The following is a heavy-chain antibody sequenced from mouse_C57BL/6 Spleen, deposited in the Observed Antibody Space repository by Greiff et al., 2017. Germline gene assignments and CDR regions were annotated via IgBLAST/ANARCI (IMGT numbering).Heavy chain of an antibody. CDR3: ARQKYYGSYWYFDV. D-gene: IGHD1-1*01. Sequence: QVQLQQSGPELVKPGASVKISCKASGYAFSSSWMNWVKQRPGKGLEWIGRIYPGDGDTNYNGKFKGKATLTADKSSSTAYVQLSSLTSEDSAVYFCARQKYYGSYWYFDVWGTGTTVTVSS. CDR2: IYPGDGDT. CDR1: GYAFSSSW. V-gene: IGHV1-82*01. J-gene: IGHJ1*03.